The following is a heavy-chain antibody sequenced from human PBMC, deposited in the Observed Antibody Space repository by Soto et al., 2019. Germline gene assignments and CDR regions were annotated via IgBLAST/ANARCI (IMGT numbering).Heavy chain of an antibody. J-gene: IGHJ4*02. CDR1: GGTFRSYA. V-gene: IGHV1-69*06. Sequence: QVQLVQSGAEVKKPGSAVKVSCKASGGTFRSYAISWVRQAPGQGLEWMGGIIPIFGTANYAQKFRGRVTITADKSTSTAYMELSSLRSEDTALYYCAWGDTVIRGATAGSSSFDYWGRGTLVTVSS. D-gene: IGHD3-10*01. CDR2: IIPIFGTA. CDR3: AWGDTVIRGATAGSSSFDY.